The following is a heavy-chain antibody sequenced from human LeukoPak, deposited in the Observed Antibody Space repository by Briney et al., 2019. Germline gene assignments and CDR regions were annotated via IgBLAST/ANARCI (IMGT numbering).Heavy chain of an antibody. CDR1: GGSISSGDYY. J-gene: IGHJ4*02. CDR2: IYYSGTT. CDR3: ARLGLAARRGYHPAIDY. Sequence: SETLSLTCTVSGGSISSGDYYWSWIRQPPGKGLEWIGYIYYSGTTYYNPSLKSRVTISVDTSKNQFSLKLSSVTAADTAVYYCARLGLAARRGYHPAIDYWGQGTLVTVSS. D-gene: IGHD6-6*01. V-gene: IGHV4-30-4*01.